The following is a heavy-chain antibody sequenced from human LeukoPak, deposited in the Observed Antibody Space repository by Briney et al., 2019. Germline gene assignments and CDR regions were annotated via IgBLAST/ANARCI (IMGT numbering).Heavy chain of an antibody. CDR3: ARDGLGRRAFDI. Sequence: SETLSLTCTVSGGSISSTGYYWGWIRQPPGKGLEWLGYIYYSGNTYYNPSLKSRVTISVDTSKNQFSLKLSSVTAADTAVYYCARDGLGRRAFDIWGQGTMVTVSS. CDR1: GGSISSTGYY. D-gene: IGHD2-15*01. J-gene: IGHJ3*02. CDR2: IYYSGNT. V-gene: IGHV4-39*07.